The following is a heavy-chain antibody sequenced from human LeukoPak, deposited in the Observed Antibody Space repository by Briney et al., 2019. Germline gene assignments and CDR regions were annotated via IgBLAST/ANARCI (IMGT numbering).Heavy chain of an antibody. CDR1: GFTFSSYS. CDR3: ASAYCSGGSCYHFFDY. CDR2: ISSSSSSI. V-gene: IGHV3-21*01. D-gene: IGHD2-15*01. Sequence: GGSLRLSCATSGFTFSSYSMNWVRQAPGKGLEWVSYISSSSSSIYYSDSVKGRFIISRDNAKNSLYLQMNSLRAEDTAVYYCASAYCSGGSCYHFFDYWGQGTLVTVSS. J-gene: IGHJ4*02.